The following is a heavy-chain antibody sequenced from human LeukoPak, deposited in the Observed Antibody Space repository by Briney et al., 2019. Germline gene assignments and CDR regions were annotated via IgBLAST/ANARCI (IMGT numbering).Heavy chain of an antibody. CDR2: IYYSGST. V-gene: IGHV4-59*08. J-gene: IGHJ5*02. D-gene: IGHD1-14*01. CDR3: ARLVTGKTNWFDP. CDR1: GGSISGYY. Sequence: SETLSLTCAVSGGSISGYYWSWIRQPPGKGLEWIGYIYYSGSTNYSPSLKSRVTISLDTSKNQFSLKPSSVTAADTAVYYCARLVTGKTNWFDPWGQGTLVTVSS.